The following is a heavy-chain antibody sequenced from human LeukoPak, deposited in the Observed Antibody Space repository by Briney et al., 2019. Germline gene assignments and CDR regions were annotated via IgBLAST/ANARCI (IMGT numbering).Heavy chain of an antibody. CDR3: ARGAMVRGIITYYYYYYMDV. D-gene: IGHD3-10*01. J-gene: IGHJ6*03. CDR1: GGSFSGYY. V-gene: IGHV4-34*01. Sequence: SETLFLTCAVYGGSFSGYYWSWIRQPPGKGLEWIGEINHSGSTNYNPSLKSRVTISVDTSKNQFSLKLSSVTAADTAVYYCARGAMVRGIITYYYYYYMDVWGKGTTVTVSS. CDR2: INHSGST.